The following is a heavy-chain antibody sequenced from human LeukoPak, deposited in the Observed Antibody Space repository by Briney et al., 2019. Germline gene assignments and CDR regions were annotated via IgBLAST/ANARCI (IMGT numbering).Heavy chain of an antibody. CDR3: ARVGSEQWLVYFDY. CDR2: ITGSGGTT. CDR1: GFTFSSYA. V-gene: IGHV3-23*01. J-gene: IGHJ4*02. Sequence: PGGSLRLSCAASGFTFSSYAMNWVRQAPGKGLEWVSSITGSGGTTYYADSVKGRFTISRDNSKNTLYLQMNSLRAEDTAVYYCARVGSEQWLVYFDYWGQGTLVTVSS. D-gene: IGHD6-19*01.